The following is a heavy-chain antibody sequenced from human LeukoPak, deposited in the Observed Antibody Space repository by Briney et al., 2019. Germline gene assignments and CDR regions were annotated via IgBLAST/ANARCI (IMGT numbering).Heavy chain of an antibody. CDR2: INPNSGGT. Sequence: SVKVSCKASGYTFTGYYMHWVRQAPGQGLEWMGWINPNSGGTNYAQKFQGRVTMTRDTSISTAYMELSRLRADDTAVYYCARRLSGWYWFDPWGQGTLVTVSS. J-gene: IGHJ5*02. CDR1: GYTFTGYY. D-gene: IGHD6-19*01. CDR3: ARRLSGWYWFDP. V-gene: IGHV1-2*02.